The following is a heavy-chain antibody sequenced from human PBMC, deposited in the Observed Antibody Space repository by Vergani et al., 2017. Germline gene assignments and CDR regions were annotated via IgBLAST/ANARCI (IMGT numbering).Heavy chain of an antibody. D-gene: IGHD2-21*01. CDR1: GGSISSSSYY. Sequence: QLQLQESGPGLVKPSETLSLTCTVSGGSISSSSYYWGWIRQPPGKGLEWIGSIYYSGSTYYNPSLKSRVTISVDTSKNQFSLKLSSVTAADTAVYYCARHLAYCGGDCYSPPFYYYYYYMDVWGKGTTVTVSS. CDR3: ARHLAYCGGDCYSPPFYYYYYYMDV. J-gene: IGHJ6*03. V-gene: IGHV4-39*01. CDR2: IYYSGST.